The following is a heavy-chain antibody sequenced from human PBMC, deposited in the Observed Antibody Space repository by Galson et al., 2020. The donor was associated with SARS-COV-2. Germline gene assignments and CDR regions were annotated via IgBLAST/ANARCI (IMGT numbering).Heavy chain of an antibody. J-gene: IGHJ4*02. CDR1: GYTFTSCY. CDR2: INPSGGGT. Sequence: ASVKVSCKASGYTFTSCYLHWVRQAPGQGLEWMGIINPSGGGTTYAQKFQGRVTMTRDTSTSTVYMELSSLSSEDTAVYYCARDSQGGNDYNYLLFWGRGTLVTVSS. CDR3: ARDSQGGNDYNYLLF. V-gene: IGHV1-46*01. D-gene: IGHD4-4*01.